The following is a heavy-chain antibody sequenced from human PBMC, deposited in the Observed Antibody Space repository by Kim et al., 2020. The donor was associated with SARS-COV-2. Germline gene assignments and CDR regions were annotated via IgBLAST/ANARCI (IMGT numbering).Heavy chain of an antibody. V-gene: IGHV4-59*01. J-gene: IGHJ4*02. CDR2: IFYSGNT. CDR3: ARSEGRASWHQFDY. Sequence: SETLSLTCTVSSDFFSAYYWSWIRQFPGKGLEWIGYIFYSGNTNFSPSLKSRVTISWDTSRSQFSLDLTSVTEADTAVYYCARSEGRASWHQFDYWGQGILVAVSS. CDR1: SDFFSAYY.